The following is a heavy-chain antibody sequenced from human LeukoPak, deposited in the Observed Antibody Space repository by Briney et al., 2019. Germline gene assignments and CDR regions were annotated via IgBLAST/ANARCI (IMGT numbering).Heavy chain of an antibody. Sequence: GGSLRLSCAASGFTFSNYAMAWVRQAPGKGLEWVSAISGVGTTTYCADSVKARFTISRDNSKNTLYLQMNSLRAEDTDIYYCAKYSSSSLLRAFDIWGQGTMVTVSS. V-gene: IGHV3-23*01. CDR1: GFTFSNYA. CDR3: AKYSSSSLLRAFDI. CDR2: ISGVGTTT. D-gene: IGHD6-6*01. J-gene: IGHJ3*02.